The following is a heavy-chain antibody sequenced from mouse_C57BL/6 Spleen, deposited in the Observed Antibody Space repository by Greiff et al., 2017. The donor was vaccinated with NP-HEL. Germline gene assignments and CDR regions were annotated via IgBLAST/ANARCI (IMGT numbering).Heavy chain of an antibody. CDR3: ATPDYCGSSSYAMDY. CDR1: GYTFTSYR. CDR2: IHPNSGST. V-gene: IGHV1-64*01. Sequence: QVQLQQPGAELVKPGASVKLSCKASGYTFTSYRMHWVKQRPGQGLEWIGMIHPNSGSTNYNEKFKSKATLTVDQSSSTAYMQLSSLTSEDSAVYYCATPDYCGSSSYAMDYWGQGTSVTVSS. D-gene: IGHD1-1*01. J-gene: IGHJ4*01.